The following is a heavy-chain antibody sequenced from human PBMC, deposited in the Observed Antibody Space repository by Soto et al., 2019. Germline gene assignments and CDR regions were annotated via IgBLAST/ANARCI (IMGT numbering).Heavy chain of an antibody. CDR2: IYYSGST. J-gene: IGHJ3*02. V-gene: IGHV4-30-4*01. CDR1: GGSINSGDYY. CDR3: ATVPTYYYDRSGYANAFDM. D-gene: IGHD3-22*01. Sequence: SETLSLTCTVSGGSINSGDYYWSWIRQPPGKGLEWIGYIYYSGSTYHNPSLKSRINISVDTSKNQFSLKLSSVTAADTAVYYCATVPTYYYDRSGYANAFDMRGQGTMVTVSS.